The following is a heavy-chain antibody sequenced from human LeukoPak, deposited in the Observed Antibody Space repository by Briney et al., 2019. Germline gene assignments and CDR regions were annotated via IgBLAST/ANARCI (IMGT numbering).Heavy chain of an antibody. D-gene: IGHD3-22*01. V-gene: IGHV3-30*02. Sequence: PGRSLRLSCAASGFTFSSYGMHWVRQAPGKGLDWVASIRYDGGDKYYADSVKCRFTIFRDNSRNTLYLQMNSLRPEDTAVYYCAKVLSKGGGYYLTDYWGQGTLVTVSS. CDR3: AKVLSKGGGYYLTDY. CDR1: GFTFSSYG. J-gene: IGHJ4*02. CDR2: IRYDGGDK.